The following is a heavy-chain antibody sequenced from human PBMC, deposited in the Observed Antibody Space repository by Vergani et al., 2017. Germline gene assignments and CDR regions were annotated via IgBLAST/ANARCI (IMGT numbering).Heavy chain of an antibody. V-gene: IGHV1-69*01. CDR3: ARDRGGGYSGYLPGEGGRFDP. CDR2: IIPIFGTA. CDR1: GGTFSSYA. Sequence: QVQLVQSGAEVKKPGSSVKVSCKASGGTFSSYAISWVRQAPGQGLEWMGGIIPIFGTANYAQKFQGRVTITADEATSTAYMGLSSLRSEDTAVYYCARDRGGGYSGYLPGEGGRFDPWGQGTLVTGSS. D-gene: IGHD5-12*01. J-gene: IGHJ5*02.